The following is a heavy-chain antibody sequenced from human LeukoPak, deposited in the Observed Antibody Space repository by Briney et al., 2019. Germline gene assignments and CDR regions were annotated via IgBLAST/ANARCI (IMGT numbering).Heavy chain of an antibody. CDR1: GGTFSNYA. CDR3: ARAPGNDAFDI. D-gene: IGHD7-27*01. J-gene: IGHJ3*02. V-gene: IGHV1-69*04. CDR2: IIPILGVA. Sequence: TSVKVSCKASGGTFSNYAISWVRQAPGQGLEWMGRIIPILGVANYAPKFQGRVSITADKSTGTAYMELSSLRSEDTAVYFCARAPGNDAFDIWGQGTMVTVSS.